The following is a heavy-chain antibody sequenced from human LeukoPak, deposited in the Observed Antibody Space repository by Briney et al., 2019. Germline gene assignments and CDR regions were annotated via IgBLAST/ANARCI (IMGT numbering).Heavy chain of an antibody. CDR1: GYTFTGYG. V-gene: IGHV1-18*01. CDR2: ISAYNGNT. CDR3: ARDVYGDYGSFDYYYYGMDV. D-gene: IGHD4-17*01. Sequence: ASVKVSCKASGYTFTGYGISWVRQAPGQGLEWMGWISAYNGNTNYAQKLQGRVTMTTDTSTSTAYMELRSLRSDDTAVYYCARDVYGDYGSFDYYYYGMDVWGQGTTVTVSS. J-gene: IGHJ6*02.